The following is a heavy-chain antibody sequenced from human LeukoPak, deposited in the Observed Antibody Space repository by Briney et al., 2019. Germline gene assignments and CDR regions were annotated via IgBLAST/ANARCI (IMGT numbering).Heavy chain of an antibody. CDR2: ISSRSDSI. V-gene: IGHV3-48*02. J-gene: IGHJ4*02. Sequence: GGSLRLSCAASGFTFSNYGMNWVRQAPGKRLEWVSYISSRSDSIYYADSVKGRFTISRDNAQNSLYLQMNSLRNEDTAVYYCARAMRSGYDYWGQGTLVAVSS. D-gene: IGHD5-12*01. CDR3: ARAMRSGYDY. CDR1: GFTFSNYG.